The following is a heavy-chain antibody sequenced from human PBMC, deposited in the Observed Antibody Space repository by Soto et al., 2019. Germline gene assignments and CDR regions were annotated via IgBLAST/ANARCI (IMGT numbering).Heavy chain of an antibody. J-gene: IGHJ2*01. CDR2: ISGSGGST. CDR1: SFTVSSYA. D-gene: IGHD4-17*01. Sequence: VSLRLSFAACSFTVSSYAMSWVRQAPGKGLEWVSAISGSGGSTYYADSVKGRFTISRDNSKNTLYLQMNSLRAEDTAVYHCAKPDYAAPEDWYFDLCGRGTLVTVSS. V-gene: IGHV3-23*01. CDR3: AKPDYAAPEDWYFDL.